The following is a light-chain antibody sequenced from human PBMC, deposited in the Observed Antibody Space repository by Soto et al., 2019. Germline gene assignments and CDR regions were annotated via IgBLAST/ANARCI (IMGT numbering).Light chain of an antibody. CDR2: LVS. Sequence: IVVTQSPLSLRVTPGEPASISCRSSQSLLHSNGYIYLDWYLQKPGQSPQLLIYLVSNRASGVPDRFSGSGSGTDFTLKISRVEAEDVGVYYCMQALQIPQTFGQGTKVDIK. CDR3: MQALQIPQT. J-gene: IGKJ1*01. V-gene: IGKV2-28*01. CDR1: QSLLHSNGYIY.